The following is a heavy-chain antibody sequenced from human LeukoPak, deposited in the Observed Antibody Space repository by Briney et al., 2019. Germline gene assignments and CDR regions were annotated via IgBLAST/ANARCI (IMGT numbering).Heavy chain of an antibody. Sequence: ASVKVSCKASGYTLTSYYLHWVRQAPGQGLEWMAIINPSGGSTSHAQKFQGRVTVTRDTSTSTVHMELSGLRSEDTAVYCARDQEAFDYWGQGTLVTVSS. CDR2: INPSGGST. CDR1: GYTLTSYY. V-gene: IGHV1-46*01. CDR3: ARDQEAFDY. J-gene: IGHJ4*02.